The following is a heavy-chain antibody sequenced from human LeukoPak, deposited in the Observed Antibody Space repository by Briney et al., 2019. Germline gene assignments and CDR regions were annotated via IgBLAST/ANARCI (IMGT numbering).Heavy chain of an antibody. Sequence: PGGSLRLSCAASGFTFSDYYMNWVRQAPGKGLEWVSSISSSSSYIYYADSVKGRFTISRDNAKNSLDLQMNSLRAEDTAVYYCARSYSSSSGINCWGQGTLVTVSS. CDR3: ARSYSSSSGINC. J-gene: IGHJ4*02. CDR1: GFTFSDYY. V-gene: IGHV3-21*01. D-gene: IGHD6-6*01. CDR2: ISSSSSYI.